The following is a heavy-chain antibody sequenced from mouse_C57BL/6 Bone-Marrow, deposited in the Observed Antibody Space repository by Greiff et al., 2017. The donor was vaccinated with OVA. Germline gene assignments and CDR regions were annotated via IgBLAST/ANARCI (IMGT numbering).Heavy chain of an antibody. CDR1: GYTFTDYN. D-gene: IGHD2-1*01. CDR2: INPNNGGT. J-gene: IGHJ4*01. V-gene: IGHV1-18*01. CDR3: ARNRYGNFYYAMDY. Sequence: EVQLQQSGPELVKPGASVKIPCKASGYTFTDYNMDWVKQSHGKSLEWIGDINPNNGGTIYNQKFKGKATLTVDKSSSTAYMELRSLTSEDTAVYYCARNRYGNFYYAMDYWGQGTSVTVSS.